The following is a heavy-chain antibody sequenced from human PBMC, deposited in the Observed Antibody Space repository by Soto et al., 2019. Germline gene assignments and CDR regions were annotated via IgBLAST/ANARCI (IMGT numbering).Heavy chain of an antibody. CDR1: GGSISSSHW. J-gene: IGHJ5*02. D-gene: IGHD1-7*01. V-gene: IGHV4-4*02. CDR3: ARKYNWNYIGGWFDP. CDR2: IYHSGST. Sequence: QVQLQESGPGLVKPSGTLSLTCAVSGGSISSSHWWSWVRQPPGQGLEWIGEIYHSGSTNYNPSPKSRVTISVDKSKNQFSLNLNSVTAADTAVYYCARKYNWNYIGGWFDPWGQGTLVTVSS.